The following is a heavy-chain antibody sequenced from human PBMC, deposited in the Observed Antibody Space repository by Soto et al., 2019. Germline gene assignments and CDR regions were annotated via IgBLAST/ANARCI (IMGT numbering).Heavy chain of an antibody. V-gene: IGHV4-39*01. Sequence: SETLSLTCTVSGGSISSSSYYWGWIRQPPGKGLEWIGSIYYSGSTYYNPSPKSRVTISVDTSKNQFSLKLSSVTAADTAVYYCALHPPHDILTGYSLFDPWGQGTLVTVSS. CDR2: IYYSGST. J-gene: IGHJ5*02. D-gene: IGHD3-9*01. CDR1: GGSISSSSYY. CDR3: ALHPPHDILTGYSLFDP.